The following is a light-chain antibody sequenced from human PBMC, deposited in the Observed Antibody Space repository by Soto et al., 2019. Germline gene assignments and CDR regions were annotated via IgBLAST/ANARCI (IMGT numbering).Light chain of an antibody. CDR1: QSVNNNY. J-gene: IGKJ1*01. CDR2: GAS. CDR3: QQYASSPRT. Sequence: EIVLTQSPGTLSLSPGERATLSCGASQSVNNNYLAWYQQKPGQPPRLLIYGASTRATGIPDRFSGSGSGTDFTLSISRLQPEDFAVYYCQQYASSPRTFGQGTKVEIK. V-gene: IGKV3-20*01.